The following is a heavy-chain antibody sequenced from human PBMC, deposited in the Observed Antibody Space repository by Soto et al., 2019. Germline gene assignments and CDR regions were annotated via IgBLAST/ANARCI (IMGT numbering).Heavy chain of an antibody. CDR1: GFTFSSYG. V-gene: IGHV3-30*18. J-gene: IGHJ3*02. Sequence: QVQLVESGGGVVQPGRSLRLSCAASGFTFSSYGMHWVRQAPGKGLEWVAVISYDGSNKYYADSVKGRFTISGDNSKNXLELQMNSRRAEDTAVYYCAKGLWFGELPFDAFDIWGQGTMVTVSS. D-gene: IGHD3-10*01. CDR3: AKGLWFGELPFDAFDI. CDR2: ISYDGSNK.